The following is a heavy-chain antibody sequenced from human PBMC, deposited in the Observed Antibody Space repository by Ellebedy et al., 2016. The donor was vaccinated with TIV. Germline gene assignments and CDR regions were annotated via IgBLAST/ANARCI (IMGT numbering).Heavy chain of an antibody. J-gene: IGHJ4*02. V-gene: IGHV3-23*01. CDR2: LSGSGGST. D-gene: IGHD3-3*01. Sequence: PGGSLRLSCAASGFTFSSYAMSWVRQAPGKGLEWVSALSGSGGSTYYADSVKGRFTISRDNSKNTLYLQMNSLRAEDTAVYYCAKTPPQAHYDFWSGYFDYWGQGTLVTVSS. CDR3: AKTPPQAHYDFWSGYFDY. CDR1: GFTFSSYA.